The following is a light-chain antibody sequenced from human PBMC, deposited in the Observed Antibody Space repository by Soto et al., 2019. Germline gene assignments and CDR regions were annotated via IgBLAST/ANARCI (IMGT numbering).Light chain of an antibody. V-gene: IGKV1-5*03. CDR3: QQYNSYPWT. CDR1: QSISSW. Sequence: DIQMTQSPSTLSASVGDRVTITCRASQSISSWLAWYQKKPWKAPKLLIYKSSSLESGVPSRFSGSGSGTEFTLTISSLQTDDFATYYCQQYNSYPWTFGHGTKVEIK. J-gene: IGKJ1*01. CDR2: KSS.